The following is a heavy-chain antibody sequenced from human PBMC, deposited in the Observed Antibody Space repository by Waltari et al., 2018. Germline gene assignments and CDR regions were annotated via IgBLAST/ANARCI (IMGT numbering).Heavy chain of an antibody. V-gene: IGHV3-74*01. CDR1: GITFSRYW. CDR2: INSDGSST. CDR3: ATCYYYDSSGNYYVSDY. J-gene: IGHJ4*02. Sequence: EVQPVESGGGLVQPGGSLRLSCAASGITFSRYWMHWVRQAPGKGLVWVSRINSDGSSTSYADSVKGRFTISRDNAKNTLYLQMNSLRAEDTAVYYCATCYYYDSSGNYYVSDYWGQGTLVTVSS. D-gene: IGHD3-22*01.